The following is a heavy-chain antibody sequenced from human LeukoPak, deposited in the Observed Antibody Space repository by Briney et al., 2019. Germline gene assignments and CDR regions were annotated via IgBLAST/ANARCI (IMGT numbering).Heavy chain of an antibody. J-gene: IGHJ4*02. CDR3: ARAYDFWSGYYYDY. CDR1: GGSISNSNW. CDR2: IYHSGST. Sequence: SETLSLTCAVSGGSISNSNWWSWVRQPPGKGLVWIGQIYHSGSTNYNPSLKSRVTISIDKSKNQFSLKLTSVTAADTAVYYCARAYDFWSGYYYDYWGQGTLVTVSS. V-gene: IGHV4-4*02. D-gene: IGHD3-3*01.